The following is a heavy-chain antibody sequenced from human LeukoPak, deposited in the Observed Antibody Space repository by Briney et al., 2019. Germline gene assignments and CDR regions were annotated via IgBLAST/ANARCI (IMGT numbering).Heavy chain of an antibody. CDR1: GFTFSSYA. V-gene: IGHV3-23*01. CDR3: AKGGTLVGYGDYVPDAFDI. Sequence: GGSLRLSCAASGFTFSSYAMSWVRQAPGKGLEWVSAISGSGGSTYYADSVKGRFTISRDNSKNTLYLQMNSLRAEDTAVYYCAKGGTLVGYGDYVPDAFDIWGQGTMVTVSS. CDR2: ISGSGGST. D-gene: IGHD4-17*01. J-gene: IGHJ3*02.